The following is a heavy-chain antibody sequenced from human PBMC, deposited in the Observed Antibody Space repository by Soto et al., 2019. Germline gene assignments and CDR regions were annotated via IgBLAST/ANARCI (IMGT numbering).Heavy chain of an antibody. CDR2: VYYSGSS. D-gene: IGHD2-2*01. V-gene: IGHV4-31*03. CDR1: GDSISGGASF. Sequence: SETLSLTCTVSGDSISGGASFWSWIRQPPGKGLEWIANVYYSGSSYYNPSLKSRLTISVDTTKNQFSLQLKSMTAADTAVYYCAKLSCTSSTCYFPGWFDPWGQGT. J-gene: IGHJ5*02. CDR3: AKLSCTSSTCYFPGWFDP.